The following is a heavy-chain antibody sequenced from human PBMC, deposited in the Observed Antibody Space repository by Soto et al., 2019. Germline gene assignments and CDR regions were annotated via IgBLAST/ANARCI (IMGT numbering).Heavy chain of an antibody. CDR3: AGGPLYGSGSYYFDY. CDR2: IYYSGST. Sequence: SETLSLTCTVSGGSISSGGYYWSWIRQHPGKGLEWIGYIYYSGSTYYNPSLKSRVTISVDTSKNQFSLKLSSVTAADTAVFYFAGGPLYGSGSYYFDYWGQGTLVTVSS. J-gene: IGHJ4*02. CDR1: GGSISSGGYY. V-gene: IGHV4-31*03. D-gene: IGHD3-10*01.